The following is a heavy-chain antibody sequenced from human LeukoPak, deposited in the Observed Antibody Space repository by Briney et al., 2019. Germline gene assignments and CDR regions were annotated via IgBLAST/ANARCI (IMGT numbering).Heavy chain of an antibody. J-gene: IGHJ4*02. CDR2: INPNSGGT. D-gene: IGHD3-22*01. Sequence: ASVKASCKASGYTFTGYYMHWVRQAPGQGLEWMGWINPNSGGTNYAQKFQGRVTMTRDTSISTAYMELSRLRSDDTAVYYCARGLHFYYDSSGYFHWGQGTLVTVSS. CDR3: ARGLHFYYDSSGYFH. CDR1: GYTFTGYY. V-gene: IGHV1-2*02.